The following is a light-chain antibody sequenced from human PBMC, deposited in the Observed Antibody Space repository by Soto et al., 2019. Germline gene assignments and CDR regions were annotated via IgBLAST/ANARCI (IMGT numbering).Light chain of an antibody. CDR2: DAA. CDR1: QSVTNSY. CDR3: QQYASSPIT. J-gene: IGKJ5*01. Sequence: TVLTQSPGTLSLSPGERVTLSCRASQSVTNSYVAWYQQKPGQAPRLLIYDAATRATGIPDRFSGSGSGTDFSLTISRLEPEDFAVYFCQQYASSPITFGQGTLLEV. V-gene: IGKV3-20*01.